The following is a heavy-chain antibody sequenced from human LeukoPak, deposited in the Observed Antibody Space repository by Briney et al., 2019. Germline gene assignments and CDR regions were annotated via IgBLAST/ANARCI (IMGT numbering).Heavy chain of an antibody. CDR1: GGSFSGYY. CDR2: IKHSGST. Sequence: SETLSPTCAVYGGSFSGYYWSWIRQPPGKGLEWIGEIKHSGSTNYNPSLKSRVTISVDTSKNQFSLKLSSVTAADTAVYYCARSRYDSSGYDYWGQGTLVTVSS. CDR3: ARSRYDSSGYDY. V-gene: IGHV4-34*01. J-gene: IGHJ4*02. D-gene: IGHD3-22*01.